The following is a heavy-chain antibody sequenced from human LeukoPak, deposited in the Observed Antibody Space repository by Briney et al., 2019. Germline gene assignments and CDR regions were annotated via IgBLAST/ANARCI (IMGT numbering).Heavy chain of an antibody. J-gene: IGHJ5*02. CDR1: GGSISSYY. V-gene: IGHV4-59*01. CDR3: ARVTRVVPAAISGLNWFDP. CDR2: IYYSGRT. D-gene: IGHD2-2*02. Sequence: SETLSLTCTVSGGSISSYYWSWIRQPPGKGLEWIGYIYYSGRTNYNPSLKSRVTISVDTSKNQFSLKLSSVTAADTAVYYCARVTRVVPAAISGLNWFDPWGQGTLVTVSS.